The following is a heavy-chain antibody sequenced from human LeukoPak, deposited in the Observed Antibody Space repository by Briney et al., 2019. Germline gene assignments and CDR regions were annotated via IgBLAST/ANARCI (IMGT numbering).Heavy chain of an antibody. Sequence: GGSLRLSCAASGFTFSSYGMHWVRQAPGKGLEWVSAISGSGGSTYYADSVKGRFTISRDNSKNTLYLQMNSLRAEDTAVYYCSSIAARRPPGYWGQGTLVTVSS. CDR2: ISGSGGST. CDR3: SSIAARRPPGY. CDR1: GFTFSSYG. J-gene: IGHJ4*02. V-gene: IGHV3-23*01. D-gene: IGHD6-6*01.